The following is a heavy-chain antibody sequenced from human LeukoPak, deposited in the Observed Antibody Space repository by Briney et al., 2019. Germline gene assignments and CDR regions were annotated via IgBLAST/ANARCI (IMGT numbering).Heavy chain of an antibody. D-gene: IGHD5-24*01. CDR3: AKDDRWPPGRPH. V-gene: IGHV3-23*01. J-gene: IGHJ4*02. CDR2: ISGSGGST. CDR1: GFTFSSYA. Sequence: GGSLRLSCAASGFTFSSYAMSWVRQAPGKGLEWVSAISGSGGSTYYADSVKGRFTISRDNSKNTLYLQMDSLRAEDTAVYYCAKDDRWPPGRPHWGQGTLVTVSS.